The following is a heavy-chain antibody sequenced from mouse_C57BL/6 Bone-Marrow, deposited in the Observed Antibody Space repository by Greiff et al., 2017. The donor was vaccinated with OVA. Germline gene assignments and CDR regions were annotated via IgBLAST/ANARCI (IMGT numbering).Heavy chain of an antibody. CDR2: ISSGGSYT. J-gene: IGHJ2*01. CDR3: ARHEILLPYFDY. CDR1: GFTFSSYG. V-gene: IGHV5-6*02. Sequence: DVMLVESGGDLVKPGGSLKLSCAASGFTFSSYGMSWVRQTPDKRLEWVATISSGGSYTEYPASVTGRFHISRDNAKNTLYLQMSSLKSEDTAMYYCARHEILLPYFDYWGQGTTLTVSS. D-gene: IGHD1-1*01.